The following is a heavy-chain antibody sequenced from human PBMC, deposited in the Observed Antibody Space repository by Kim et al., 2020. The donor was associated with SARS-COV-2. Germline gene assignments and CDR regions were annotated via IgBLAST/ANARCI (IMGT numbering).Heavy chain of an antibody. Sequence: SETLSLTCAVYGGSFSGYYWSWIRQPPGKGLEWIGEINHSGSTNYNPSLKSRVTISVDTSKNQFSLKLSSVTAADTAVYYCARAKYYDSSSDAFDIWGQGTMVTVSS. CDR1: GGSFSGYY. V-gene: IGHV4-34*01. CDR2: INHSGST. J-gene: IGHJ3*02. D-gene: IGHD3-22*01. CDR3: ARAKYYDSSSDAFDI.